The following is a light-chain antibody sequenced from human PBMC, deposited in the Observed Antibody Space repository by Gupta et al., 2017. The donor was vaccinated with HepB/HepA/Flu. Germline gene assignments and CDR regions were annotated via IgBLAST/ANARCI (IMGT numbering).Light chain of an antibody. CDR2: DVS. CDR1: SSDVGGYNY. CDR3: SSDTSGSTLV. J-gene: IGLJ2*01. Sequence: QSALTQPASVSGSPGQSITISCTGTSSDVGGYNYVSWYQQHPGKAPNLMIYDVSDRPSGVSKRFSGSKSGNTASLTISGLQAEDEADYYCSSDTSGSTLVFGGGTKPTVL. V-gene: IGLV2-14*03.